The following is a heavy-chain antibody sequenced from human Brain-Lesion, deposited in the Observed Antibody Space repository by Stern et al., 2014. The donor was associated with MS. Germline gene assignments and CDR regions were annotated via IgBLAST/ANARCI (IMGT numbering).Heavy chain of an antibody. J-gene: IGHJ6*02. CDR2: INPKTGGT. D-gene: IGHD3-3*01. CDR1: GYIFTGYY. CDR3: ARDQRGITIFGVVTDYYYLGMDV. V-gene: IGHV1-2*02. Sequence: QVQLVHSGAEVKKPGASVKVSCKTSGYIFTGYYIHWVRQAPGQGLEWMAWINPKTGGTKYAQKFQGRVTMSRDTSISTAYVELSSLTSDDTAVYYCARDQRGITIFGVVTDYYYLGMDVWGQGTTVTVSS.